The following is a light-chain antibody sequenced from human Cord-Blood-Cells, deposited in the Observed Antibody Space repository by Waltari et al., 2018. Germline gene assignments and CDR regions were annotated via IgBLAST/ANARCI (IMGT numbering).Light chain of an antibody. CDR1: QSISSY. CDR2: AAS. V-gene: IGKV1-39*01. CDR3: QQSYSTPYS. Sequence: DIQMTQSPSSLSASVGDRVTITCRASQSISSYLNWYQQKPGKDPMLLIYAASSLQSGVPSRCSGSGSGTDFTLTISSLQPEDFATYYCQQSYSTPYSFGQGTKLEIK. J-gene: IGKJ2*03.